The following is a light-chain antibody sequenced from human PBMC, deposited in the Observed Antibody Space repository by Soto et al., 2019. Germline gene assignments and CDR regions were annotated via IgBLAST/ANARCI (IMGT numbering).Light chain of an antibody. CDR3: SSYTSSSTLGV. J-gene: IGLJ3*02. Sequence: QSVLTQPASVSGSPGQSITISCTGTSSDVGGYNYVSWYQQHPGKAPKLMIYDVSNRSSGVSNRFSGSKSGNTASLTISGLHAEDEADYYCSSYTSSSTLGVFGGGTKLTVL. CDR2: DVS. V-gene: IGLV2-14*01. CDR1: SSDVGGYNY.